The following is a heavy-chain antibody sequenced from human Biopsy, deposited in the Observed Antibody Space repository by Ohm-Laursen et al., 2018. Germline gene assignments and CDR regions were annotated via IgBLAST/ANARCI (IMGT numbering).Heavy chain of an antibody. J-gene: IGHJ6*02. Sequence: ASVKVSCKASGYTFPSYGISWVRQAPGQGLEWMGCISAYNGNRNYAQNVQGRVTMTTDTSTSTAYMELRSLRSDDAAVYFCAREEDNSGYDYYGMDVWGQGTTVTVSS. D-gene: IGHD3-22*01. CDR1: GYTFPSYG. CDR3: AREEDNSGYDYYGMDV. CDR2: ISAYNGNR. V-gene: IGHV1-18*01.